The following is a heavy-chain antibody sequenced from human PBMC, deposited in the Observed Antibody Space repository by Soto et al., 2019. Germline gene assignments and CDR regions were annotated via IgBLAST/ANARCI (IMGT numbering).Heavy chain of an antibody. CDR2: MNPNSGNT. V-gene: IGHV1-8*01. CDR3: ARVGPGYYFGMDV. CDR1: GYTFTNYD. J-gene: IGHJ6*02. Sequence: QVQLVQSGAEVKKPGASVKVSCTASGYTFTNYDIYWVRPATGQGLACVGWMNPNSGNTDYPQKCQGRVTMTRNTSRSTAYMELTSRRSEDTAVYYCARVGPGYYFGMDVWGQGTTVTVSS.